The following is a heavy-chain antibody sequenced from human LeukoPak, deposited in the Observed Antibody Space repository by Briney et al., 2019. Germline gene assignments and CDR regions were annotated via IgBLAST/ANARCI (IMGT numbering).Heavy chain of an antibody. CDR3: ARRMESGYYWHRRAFDI. J-gene: IGHJ3*02. CDR1: GGTFSSYA. CDR2: IIPILGIA. D-gene: IGHD3-22*01. V-gene: IGHV1-69*04. Sequence: GASVKVSCKASGGTFSSYAISWVRQAPGQGLEWMGRIIPILGIASYAQKFQGRVTITADKSTSTAYMELSSLRSEDTAVYYCARRMESGYYWHRRAFDIWGQGTMVTVSS.